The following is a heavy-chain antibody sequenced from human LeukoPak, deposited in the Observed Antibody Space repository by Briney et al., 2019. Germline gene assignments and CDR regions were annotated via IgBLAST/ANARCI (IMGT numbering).Heavy chain of an antibody. V-gene: IGHV1-69*13. CDR2: IIPFFGTA. CDR3: AIMKYQLLPALGDQH. D-gene: IGHD2-2*01. Sequence: ASVKVSCKASGYTFTSYDINWVRQAPGQGLEWMGGIIPFFGTANYAQKFQGRVTITADESTSTAYMELSSLRSEDTAVYYCAIMKYQLLPALGDQHWGQGTLVTVSS. CDR1: GYTFTSYD. J-gene: IGHJ1*01.